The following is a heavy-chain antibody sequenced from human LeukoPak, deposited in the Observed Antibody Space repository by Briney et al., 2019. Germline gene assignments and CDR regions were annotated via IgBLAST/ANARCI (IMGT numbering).Heavy chain of an antibody. D-gene: IGHD3-22*01. V-gene: IGHV3-11*06. CDR2: ISSSSSYT. CDR3: ARRTGKVLYYYDSSGDFDY. J-gene: IGHJ4*02. Sequence: GGSLRLPCAASGFTFSDYYMSWIRQAPGKGLEWVSYISSSSSYTNYADSVKGRFTISRDNAKNSLYLQMNSLRAEDTAVYYCARRTGKVLYYYDSSGDFDYWGQGTLVTVSS. CDR1: GFTFSDYY.